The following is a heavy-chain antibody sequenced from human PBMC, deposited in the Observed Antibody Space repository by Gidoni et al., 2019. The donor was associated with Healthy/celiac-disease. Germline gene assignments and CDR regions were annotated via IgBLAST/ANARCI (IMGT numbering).Heavy chain of an antibody. V-gene: IGHV1-69*01. D-gene: IGHD2-2*01. Sequence: QVQLVQSGAEVKKPGSSVKVSCKASGGTCSSYAISWVRQAPGQGLEWMGGIIPIFGPANYAQKFQGRVTITADESTSTAYMELSSLRSEDTAVSYCARDRGDIVVVPAAHYYYYGMDVWGQGTTVTVSS. CDR2: IIPIFGPA. CDR1: GGTCSSYA. CDR3: ARDRGDIVVVPAAHYYYYGMDV. J-gene: IGHJ6*02.